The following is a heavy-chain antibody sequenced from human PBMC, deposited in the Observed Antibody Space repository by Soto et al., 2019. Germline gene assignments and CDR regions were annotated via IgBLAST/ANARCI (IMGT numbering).Heavy chain of an antibody. D-gene: IGHD3-22*01. J-gene: IGHJ6*01. Sequence: EVQLVESGGTLVQPGRSLRLSCATSGFMFADYAMHWVRQAPGKGLEWVSGISWNSKSKDYADAGRGRFTISRDNAKMSLYLQMNTLGAEDTALYYCAKDTESSGRAYYAMDVWGQGTTVTVSS. CDR3: AKDTESSGRAYYAMDV. CDR2: ISWNSKSK. V-gene: IGHV3-9*01. CDR1: GFMFADYA.